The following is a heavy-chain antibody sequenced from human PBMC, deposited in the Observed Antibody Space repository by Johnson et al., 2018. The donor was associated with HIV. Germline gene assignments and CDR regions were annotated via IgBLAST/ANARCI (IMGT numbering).Heavy chain of an antibody. J-gene: IGHJ3*02. V-gene: IGHV3-23*01. Sequence: ESGGGLVQPGGSLRLSCAASGFTFSSYWMSWVRQAPGKGLEWVSGINWNGGSTGYADSVKGRFTISRDNSKNTLYLQMNSLRAEDTAVYYCANLRVSRHDAFDIWGQGTMVTVSS. CDR1: GFTFSSYW. CDR3: ANLRVSRHDAFDI. CDR2: INWNGGST. D-gene: IGHD3-3*02.